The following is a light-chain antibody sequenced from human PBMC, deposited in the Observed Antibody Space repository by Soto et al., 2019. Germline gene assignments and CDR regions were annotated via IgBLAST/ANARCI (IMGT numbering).Light chain of an antibody. Sequence: EIVLTQSPGTLSLSPGERATLSCRASQSVSSSYLAWYQQKTGQATRLLIYGASSRATGIPDRFSGSGSGTDFTLTISRLEPEDFAVYYCQQYGSSPRYTFGQGTKLEIK. J-gene: IGKJ2*01. CDR3: QQYGSSPRYT. V-gene: IGKV3-20*01. CDR1: QSVSSSY. CDR2: GAS.